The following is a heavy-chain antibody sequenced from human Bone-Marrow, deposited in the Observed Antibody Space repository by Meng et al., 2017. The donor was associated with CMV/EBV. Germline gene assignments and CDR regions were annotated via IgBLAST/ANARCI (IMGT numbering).Heavy chain of an antibody. J-gene: IGHJ6*02. CDR3: AKDYYYYGMDV. V-gene: IGHV3-74*01. Sequence: GESLKISCAASGFTFSSYWMHWVRQAPGKGLVWVSRINSDGSSTSYADSVKGRFTISRDNAKNSLYLQMNSLRAEDTALYYCAKDYYYYGMDVWGQGPTVPVSS. CDR2: INSDGSST. CDR1: GFTFSSYW.